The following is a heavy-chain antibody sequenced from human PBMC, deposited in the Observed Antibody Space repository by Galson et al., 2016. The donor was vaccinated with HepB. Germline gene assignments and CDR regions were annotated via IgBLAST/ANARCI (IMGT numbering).Heavy chain of an antibody. CDR2: ITNDGVIK. D-gene: IGHD3-22*01. V-gene: IGHV3-33*05. Sequence: SLRLSCAASGFTFSRYGFHWVRQAPGKGLEWVAVITNDGVIKYYTDSVKGRFTISRDNSRNTLDLQMNSLRAEDKALYYCARDDDRSGNNLDYWGQGTLVTFSS. CDR1: GFTFSRYG. J-gene: IGHJ4*02. CDR3: ARDDDRSGNNLDY.